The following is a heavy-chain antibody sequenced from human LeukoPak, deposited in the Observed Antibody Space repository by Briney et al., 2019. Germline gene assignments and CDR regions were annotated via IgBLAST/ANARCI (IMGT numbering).Heavy chain of an antibody. D-gene: IGHD3-10*01. CDR2: INHSGST. CDR1: GGSFSGYY. Sequence: SETLSLTCAVYGGSFSGYYWSWIRQPPGKGLEWIGEINHSGSTNYNPPLKSRVTISVDTPKNQFSLKLSSVTAADTAVYYCARGYYYGSGGHYMDVWGEGTTITVS. V-gene: IGHV4-34*01. J-gene: IGHJ6*03. CDR3: ARGYYYGSGGHYMDV.